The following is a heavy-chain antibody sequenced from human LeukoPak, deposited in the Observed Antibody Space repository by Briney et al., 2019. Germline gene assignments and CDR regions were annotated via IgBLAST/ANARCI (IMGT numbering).Heavy chain of an antibody. Sequence: GGSLRLSCAASGFTFSSYAMSWVRQAPGKGLEWVSAISGSGGSTYYADSVKGRFTISRDNAKNTLFPEMNSLRAEDTAVYYCATGAVSGTYGRSYYYYMDVWGKGTTVTVSS. CDR3: ATGAVSGTYGRSYYYYMDV. CDR1: GFTFSSYA. CDR2: ISGSGGST. D-gene: IGHD1-26*01. V-gene: IGHV3-23*01. J-gene: IGHJ6*03.